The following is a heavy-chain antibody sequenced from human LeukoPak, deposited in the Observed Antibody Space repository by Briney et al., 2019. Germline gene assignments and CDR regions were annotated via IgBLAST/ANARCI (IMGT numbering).Heavy chain of an antibody. Sequence: GGSLRLSCAASGFTFSSYAMHWVRQAPGKGLEWVAVISYDGSNKYYADSVKGRFTISRDNSKNTLYLQMNSLRAEDTAVYYCATSLHQLGYCRSTSCSTGGAFDYWGQGTLVTVSS. CDR3: ATSLHQLGYCRSTSCSTGGAFDY. J-gene: IGHJ4*02. D-gene: IGHD2-2*01. CDR1: GFTFSSYA. V-gene: IGHV3-30*01. CDR2: ISYDGSNK.